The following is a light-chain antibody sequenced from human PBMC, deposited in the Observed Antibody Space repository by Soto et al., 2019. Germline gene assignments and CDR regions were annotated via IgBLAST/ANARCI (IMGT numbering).Light chain of an antibody. CDR1: QRISNSY. Sequence: EIVLTQSPGTLTLSPGERATLSCRASQRISNSYLAWYQQKPGQAPRLLLYDASSRATGIPDRVSGSGSGTDFTLTISRLEPEDFAVYYSQQYARQPFALGQGTQVEIK. V-gene: IGKV3-20*01. CDR3: QQYARQPFA. CDR2: DAS. J-gene: IGKJ2*01.